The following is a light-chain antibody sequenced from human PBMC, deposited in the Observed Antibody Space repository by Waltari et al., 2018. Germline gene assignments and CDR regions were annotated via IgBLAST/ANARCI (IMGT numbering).Light chain of an antibody. CDR1: QSINVY. CDR2: DES. Sequence: DIHMTQSPSSLSASVGDRVTITCRASQSINVYLNCYQHKPGKAPHHLIYDESTLQNRGPSRCSGSGSETDFTLTIISLQPEESAIYYCQQSYSTRALTFGGGTKVEI. CDR3: QQSYSTRALT. J-gene: IGKJ4*01. V-gene: IGKV1-39*01.